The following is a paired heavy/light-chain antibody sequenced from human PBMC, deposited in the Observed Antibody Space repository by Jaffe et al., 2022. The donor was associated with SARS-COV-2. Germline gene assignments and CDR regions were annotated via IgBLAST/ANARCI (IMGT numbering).Light chain of an antibody. V-gene: IGKV4-1*01. J-gene: IGKJ5*01. CDR3: QQYYTTPIT. Sequence: DIVMTQSPDSLALSLGERATINCRSSQNVLYSSNNQNYLAWYQQKPGQAPKLLIYWASTRNSGVPDRFSGSGSGTHFTLTISSLQAEDVAVYYCQQYYTTPITFGQGTRLEVK. CDR2: WAS. CDR1: QNVLYSSNNQNY.
Heavy chain of an antibody. J-gene: IGHJ4*02. Sequence: EVQLVESGGGLIQPGGSLTLSCAVSGFSVGNMYMNWVRQAPGKGLEWLSVIYSDGNTYYAGSVMGRFSFSRDNSKNTLYLQINSLRAEDTAVYYCASGYPTSMGPFDYWGRGTLVNVAS. V-gene: IGHV3-53*01. CDR3: ASGYPTSMGPFDY. CDR2: IYSDGNT. CDR1: GFSVGNMY. D-gene: IGHD5-18*01.